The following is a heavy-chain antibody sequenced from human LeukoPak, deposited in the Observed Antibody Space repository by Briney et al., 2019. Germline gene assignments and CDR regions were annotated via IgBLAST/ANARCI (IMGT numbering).Heavy chain of an antibody. D-gene: IGHD3-22*01. V-gene: IGHV4-31*03. CDR3: ARDSLVYYDTSGSS. J-gene: IGHJ5*02. CDR1: GVSITSGVYQ. CDR2: ISNSGTT. Sequence: SQTLSLTCTVSGVSITSGVYQWRWTRQHPAKGLEWIGYISNSGTTYYNPSLKSRLTISMDTSKNQFSLKLTSVTAADTAVYYCARDSLVYYDTSGSSWGQGTLVTVSS.